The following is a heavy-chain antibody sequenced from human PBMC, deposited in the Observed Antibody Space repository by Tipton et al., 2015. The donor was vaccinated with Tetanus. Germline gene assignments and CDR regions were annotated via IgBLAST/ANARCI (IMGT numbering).Heavy chain of an antibody. CDR3: AREADCSGGSCFSGDFDT. Sequence: SGFIFSSYGVHWVRQAPGKGLEWLAVSWYDGTDKYYADSVKGRFTISRDNSKNTLYLQMNSLRAEDTALYYCAREADCSGGSCFSGDFDTWGQGTQVTVSS. J-gene: IGHJ4*02. CDR2: SWYDGTDK. V-gene: IGHV3-33*01. D-gene: IGHD2-15*01. CDR1: GFIFSSYG.